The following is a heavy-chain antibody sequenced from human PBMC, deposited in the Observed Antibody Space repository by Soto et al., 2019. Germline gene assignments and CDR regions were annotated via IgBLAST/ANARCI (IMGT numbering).Heavy chain of an antibody. CDR3: ARFLYGGNEIWFDP. CDR2: IYHSGST. CDR1: RGSISSGSYS. V-gene: IGHV4-30-2*01. D-gene: IGHD4-17*01. J-gene: IGHJ5*02. Sequence: QLQLQESGLGLVKPSQTLSLTCAVSRGSISSGSYSWSWIRQPPGKGLEWIGYIYHSGSTYYNPSLKSRVTISVDRSKNQFYLKLSSVTAADTAVYYYARFLYGGNEIWFDPWGQGTLVTVSS.